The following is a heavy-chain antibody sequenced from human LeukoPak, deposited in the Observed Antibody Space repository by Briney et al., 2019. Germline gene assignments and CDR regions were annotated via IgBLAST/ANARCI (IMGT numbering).Heavy chain of an antibody. J-gene: IGHJ4*02. D-gene: IGHD3-3*01. CDR1: GLTFSSYS. Sequence: PGGALRLSCAASGLTFSSYSMKWVPPAPGKGLEWVSSISSSSSYIYYADSVKGRFTISRDNAKNSLYLQMNSLRAEDTAVYYCARGHFGVVTGYWGQGTLVTVSS. V-gene: IGHV3-21*01. CDR3: ARGHFGVVTGY. CDR2: ISSSSSYI.